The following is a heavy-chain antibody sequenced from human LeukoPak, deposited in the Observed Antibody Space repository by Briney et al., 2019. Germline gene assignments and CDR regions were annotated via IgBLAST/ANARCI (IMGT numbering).Heavy chain of an antibody. D-gene: IGHD5-24*01. CDR2: INPNSGGT. CDR1: GYTFTGYY. J-gene: IGHJ4*02. Sequence: ASVKVSCKASGYTFTGYYIHWVRQAPGQGLEWMGWINPNSGGTNYAQNFQDRVTMTRDTSISTAYMGLSRLRSDDTAVYYCARWLQAWIDYWGQGTLVTVSS. V-gene: IGHV1-2*02. CDR3: ARWLQAWIDY.